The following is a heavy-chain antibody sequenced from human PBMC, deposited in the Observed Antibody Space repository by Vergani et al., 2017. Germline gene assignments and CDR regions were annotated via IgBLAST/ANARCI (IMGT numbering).Heavy chain of an antibody. D-gene: IGHD1-1*01. CDR3: ARGGHWSGTPSRFDF. CDR1: GYTFTSFG. V-gene: IGHV1-18*01. J-gene: IGHJ4*02. CDR2: ISPYNFNT. Sequence: QSQLVQSGNEVKKAGSSVKVSCKASGYTFTSFGLSWVRQAPGQGLEWMGWISPYNFNTNYAQKFQGRVTVTADGSVSYMELRNLEPDDTAIYFCARGGHWSGTPSRFDFWGQGTAVTVSP.